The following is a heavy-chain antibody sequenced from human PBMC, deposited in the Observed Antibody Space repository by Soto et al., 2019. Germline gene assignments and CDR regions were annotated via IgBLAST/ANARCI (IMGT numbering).Heavy chain of an antibody. CDR2: IYHSGST. CDR3: AAGGGLPRYY. J-gene: IGHJ4*02. Sequence: QLQLQESGSGRVKPSQTLSLTCAVSGGSISSGGYSWSWIRQPPGKGLEWIGYIYHSGSTYYNPSLKSQVTISVDKSKNQFSLKLSSVTAADTAVYYCAAGGGLPRYYWGQGTLVTVSS. CDR1: GGSISSGGYS. V-gene: IGHV4-30-2*01. D-gene: IGHD5-12*01.